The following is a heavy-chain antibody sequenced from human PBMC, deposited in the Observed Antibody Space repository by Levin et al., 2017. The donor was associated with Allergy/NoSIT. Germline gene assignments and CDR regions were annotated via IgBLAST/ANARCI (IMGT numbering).Heavy chain of an antibody. V-gene: IGHV1-46*01. D-gene: IGHD1-1*01. Sequence: ASVKVSCKASGFTFTNYYLHWLRQAPGQGPDWMGRISPTGDDTIYAEKFQGRLIMTRDTSTSTDYLEVSSLTSEDTALYYCARENDYALDYWGRGTLVTVSS. J-gene: IGHJ4*02. CDR3: ARENDYALDY. CDR1: GFTFTNYY. CDR2: ISPTGDDT.